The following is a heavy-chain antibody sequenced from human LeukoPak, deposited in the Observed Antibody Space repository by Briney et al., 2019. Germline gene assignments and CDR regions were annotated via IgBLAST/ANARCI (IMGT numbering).Heavy chain of an antibody. CDR1: GFTFSNAR. V-gene: IGHV3-15*01. Sequence: GGSLRLSCAASGFTFSNARMSWVRQAPGKGLEWVGRIKSKTDGGTTDYAAPVKGRFTISRDDSKNTLYLQMNSLKTEDTAVYYCTACGGDCLVDYWGQGTLVTVSS. CDR3: TACGGDCLVDY. D-gene: IGHD2-21*02. J-gene: IGHJ4*02. CDR2: IKSKTDGGTT.